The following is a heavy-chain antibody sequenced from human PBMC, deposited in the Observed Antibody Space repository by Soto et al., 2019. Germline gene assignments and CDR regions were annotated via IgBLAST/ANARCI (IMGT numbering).Heavy chain of an antibody. CDR2: IYSGGST. D-gene: IGHD3-9*01. CDR3: ASEREELRYFD. J-gene: IGHJ4*02. CDR1: GFTVSSNY. V-gene: IGHV3-66*01. Sequence: GGSLRLSCAASGFTVSSNYMSWVRQAPGKGLEWVSVIYSGGSTYYADSVKGRFTISRDNSKNTLSLQMNSLRAEDTAVYYCASEREELRYFDWGQGTLVTVSS.